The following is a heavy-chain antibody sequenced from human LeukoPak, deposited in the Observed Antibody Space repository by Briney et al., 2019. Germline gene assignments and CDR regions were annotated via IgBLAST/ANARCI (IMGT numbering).Heavy chain of an antibody. D-gene: IGHD3-10*01. CDR2: IYYSGST. J-gene: IGHJ4*02. Sequence: PSETLSLTCTVSGGSISSYYWSWIRQPPGKGLEWIGYIYYSGSTNYNPSLKSRVTISVDTSKNQFSLKLSSVTAADTAVYYCARRAPNYYGSASYYTFDYWGQGTLVTVSS. V-gene: IGHV4-59*01. CDR3: ARRAPNYYGSASYYTFDY. CDR1: GGSISSYY.